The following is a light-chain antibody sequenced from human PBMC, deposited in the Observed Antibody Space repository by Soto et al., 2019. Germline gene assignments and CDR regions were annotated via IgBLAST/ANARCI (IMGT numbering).Light chain of an antibody. CDR2: SVS. V-gene: IGKV3-20*01. Sequence: VLTQSPDTLSLSPGERATLSCRASQSGSSQYLSWYQQRPGQPPRLLIYSVSIRATGIPDRFTGSRSGTDFTLTISSLEPEDFGLYICHQWNTFGQGTRLEIK. CDR3: HQWNT. CDR1: QSGSSQY. J-gene: IGKJ5*01.